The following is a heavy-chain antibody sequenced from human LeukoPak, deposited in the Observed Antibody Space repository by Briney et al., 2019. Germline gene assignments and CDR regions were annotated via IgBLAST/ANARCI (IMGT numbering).Heavy chain of an antibody. V-gene: IGHV3-23*01. J-gene: IGHJ3*02. CDR2: ISGSGGST. Sequence: GGSLRLSCAASGFTFSSYAMSWVRQAPGKGLEWVSAISGSGGSTYYADSVKGRFTISRDNSKNTLYLQMNSLRAEDTAVYYCAKEEWITMIVVVIIGGPFDIWGQGTMVTVSS. D-gene: IGHD3-22*01. CDR1: GFTFSSYA. CDR3: AKEEWITMIVVVIIGGPFDI.